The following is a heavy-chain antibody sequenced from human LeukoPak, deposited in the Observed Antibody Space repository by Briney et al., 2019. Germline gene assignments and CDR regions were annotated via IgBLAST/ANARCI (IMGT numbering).Heavy chain of an antibody. CDR3: ARGHQGVIWSGYYFMDV. Sequence: GGSLRLSCAASGFTFSSYWMSWVRQAPGKGLEWVANIKQDGSEKYYVDSVKGRFTISRDNAKNSLYLQMNSLRAEDTAVYYCARGHQGVIWSGYYFMDVWGKGTTVTVSS. D-gene: IGHD3-3*01. CDR1: GFTFSSYW. V-gene: IGHV3-7*01. CDR2: IKQDGSEK. J-gene: IGHJ6*04.